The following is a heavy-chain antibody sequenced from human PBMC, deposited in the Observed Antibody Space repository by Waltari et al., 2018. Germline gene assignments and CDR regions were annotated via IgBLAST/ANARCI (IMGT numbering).Heavy chain of an antibody. CDR2: ST. Sequence: STNYNPSLKSRVTTSSDTTKNQFSLKLTSVTAADTAVYYCARFFCSSTSCYPAFDIWRQGTMVIVSS. J-gene: IGHJ3*02. V-gene: IGHV4-59*01. D-gene: IGHD2-2*01. CDR3: ARFFCSSTSCYPAFDI.